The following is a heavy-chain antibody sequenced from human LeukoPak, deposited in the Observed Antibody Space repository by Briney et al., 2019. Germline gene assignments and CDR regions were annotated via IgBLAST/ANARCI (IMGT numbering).Heavy chain of an antibody. Sequence: GGSLTLSCAASGFTFSDYHMSWFRQAPGKGLEWVSAISGSGGSTYYADSVKGRFTISRDNSKNTLYLQMNSLRAEDTAVYYCAKDRHYYDSSGYYYWNFDLWGRGTLVTVSS. CDR2: ISGSGGST. V-gene: IGHV3-23*01. D-gene: IGHD3-22*01. J-gene: IGHJ2*01. CDR3: AKDRHYYDSSGYYYWNFDL. CDR1: GFTFSDYH.